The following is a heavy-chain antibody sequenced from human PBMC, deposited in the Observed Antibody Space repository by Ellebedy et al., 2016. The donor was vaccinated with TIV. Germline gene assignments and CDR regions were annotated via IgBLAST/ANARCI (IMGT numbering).Heavy chain of an antibody. D-gene: IGHD1-1*01. CDR3: ARNDAMDV. CDR2: MAKVGNKI. J-gene: IGHJ6*02. Sequence: PGGSLRLSCAASGFNFRTYVIHWVRQAPGKGLEWVAVMAKVGNKIFYVDSVKGRFTLSNDTSKSILYLQMNSLRTEDTAVYYCARNDAMDVWGQGTTATVSS. CDR1: GFNFRTYV. V-gene: IGHV3-30*01.